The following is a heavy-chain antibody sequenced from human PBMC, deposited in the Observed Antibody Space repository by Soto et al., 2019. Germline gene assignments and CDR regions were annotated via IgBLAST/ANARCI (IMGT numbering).Heavy chain of an antibody. Sequence: ASETPSLTCTVSGGSISSYYWSWIRQPPGKGLEWIGYIYYSGSTNYNPSLKSRVTISVDTSKNQFSLKLSSVTAADTAVYYCARDYGSLGYYGMDVWGQGTTVTVSS. CDR2: IYYSGST. D-gene: IGHD4-17*01. V-gene: IGHV4-59*01. CDR1: GGSISSYY. J-gene: IGHJ6*02. CDR3: ARDYGSLGYYGMDV.